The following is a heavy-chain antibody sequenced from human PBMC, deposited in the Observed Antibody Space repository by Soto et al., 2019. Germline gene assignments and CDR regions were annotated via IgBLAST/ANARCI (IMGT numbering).Heavy chain of an antibody. CDR2: SYYITNT. D-gene: IGHD1-26*01. J-gene: IGHJ5*02. Sequence: PSETLSLTCTVSGGFLSSRSSYWGWIRQPPGKGLEWIGSSYYITNTNFIPSLKSHLIISIDTSKTQFSLKLNSLTTANMDMYYCVSNIYATKAYYFETWGQGTVLTVSS. V-gene: IGHV4-39*01. CDR3: VSNIYATKAYYFET. CDR1: GGFLSSRSSY.